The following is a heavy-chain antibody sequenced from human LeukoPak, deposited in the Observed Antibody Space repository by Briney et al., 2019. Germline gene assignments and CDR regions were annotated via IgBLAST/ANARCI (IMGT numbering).Heavy chain of an antibody. D-gene: IGHD6-13*01. Sequence: SETLSLTCTVSGGSITSYYWSWIRQPPGKGLEWIEYIYYSGSTNYNPSLKSRVTISVDTSKNQFSLKLSSVTAADTAVYYCARGIAAAALDNGMDVWGQGTTVTVSS. J-gene: IGHJ6*02. CDR3: ARGIAAAALDNGMDV. V-gene: IGHV4-59*01. CDR1: GGSITSYY. CDR2: IYYSGST.